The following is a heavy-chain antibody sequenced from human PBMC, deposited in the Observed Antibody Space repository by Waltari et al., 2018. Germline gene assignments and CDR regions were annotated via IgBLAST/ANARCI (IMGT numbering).Heavy chain of an antibody. CDR2: IGDSGTTI. Sequence: QVQLVESGGGLVKPGGSLRLSCAASGFTFSDHYMRWIRQAPGKGLECISYIGDSGTTITYADSVKGRFTISRDNAKNSLYLQMNSLTAEDTAVYFCAKVNLIAALDYWGQGTLVTVSS. V-gene: IGHV3-11*01. CDR1: GFTFSDHY. CDR3: AKVNLIAALDY. D-gene: IGHD6-25*01. J-gene: IGHJ4*02.